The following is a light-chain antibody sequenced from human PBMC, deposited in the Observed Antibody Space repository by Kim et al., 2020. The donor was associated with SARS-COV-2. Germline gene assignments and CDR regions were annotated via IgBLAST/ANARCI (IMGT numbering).Light chain of an antibody. Sequence: GDRVTITCRASQSISSWLAWYQQKPGKAPKLLIYDASSLESGVPSRFSGSGSGTEFTLTISSLQPDDFATYYCQQYNSYWGTFGQGTKV. V-gene: IGKV1-5*01. J-gene: IGKJ1*01. CDR3: QQYNSYWGT. CDR2: DAS. CDR1: QSISSW.